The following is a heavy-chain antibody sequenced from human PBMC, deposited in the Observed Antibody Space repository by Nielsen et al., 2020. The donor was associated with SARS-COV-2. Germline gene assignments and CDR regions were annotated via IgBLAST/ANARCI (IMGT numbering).Heavy chain of an antibody. Sequence: ASVKVSCKASGYTFTSYGISWVRQAPGQGLEWMGWISAYNGNTNYARKLQGRVTMTTDTSTSTAYMELRSLRSDDTAVYYCARVGTIWQWLVRTYYFDYWGQGTLVTVSS. J-gene: IGHJ4*02. CDR3: ARVGTIWQWLVRTYYFDY. V-gene: IGHV1-18*01. D-gene: IGHD6-19*01. CDR1: GYTFTSYG. CDR2: ISAYNGNT.